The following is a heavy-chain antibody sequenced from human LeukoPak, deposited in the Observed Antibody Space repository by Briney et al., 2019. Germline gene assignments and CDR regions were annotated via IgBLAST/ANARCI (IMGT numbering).Heavy chain of an antibody. Sequence: SVKVSCKASGGTFSSYAISWVRQAPGQGLEWMGGIIPIFGTANYAQKFQGRVTITADESTSTAYMELSSLRSEDTAVYYCAGEGDSSGYYDYWGQGTLVTVSS. J-gene: IGHJ4*02. D-gene: IGHD3-22*01. CDR1: GGTFSSYA. V-gene: IGHV1-69*13. CDR3: AGEGDSSGYYDY. CDR2: IIPIFGTA.